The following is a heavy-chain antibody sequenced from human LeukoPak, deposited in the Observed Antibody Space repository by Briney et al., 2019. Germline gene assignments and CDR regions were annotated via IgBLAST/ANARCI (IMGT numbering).Heavy chain of an antibody. CDR2: ISWNSVTI. CDR1: GFTFDDYA. CDR3: AKDISVRRYYYYGMDV. V-gene: IGHV3-9*01. Sequence: GGSLRLSCAASGFTFDDYAMHWVRQAPGKGLEWVSGISWNSVTIGYADSVKGRFTISRDNAKNFLYLQMNSLRAEDTALYYCAKDISVRRYYYYGMDVWGQGTTVTVSS. D-gene: IGHD5/OR15-5a*01. J-gene: IGHJ6*02.